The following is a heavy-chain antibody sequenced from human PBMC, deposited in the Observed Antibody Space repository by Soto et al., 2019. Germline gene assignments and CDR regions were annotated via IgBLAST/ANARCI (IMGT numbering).Heavy chain of an antibody. CDR1: GGTVSNSA. J-gene: IGHJ4*02. D-gene: IGHD6-13*01. V-gene: IGHV1-69*01. Sequence: QVQLVQSGAEVKKPGSSVKVSCKASGGTVSNSAISWLRQAPGQGLEWMGGIIPIFGPATYSQKFQDRVTITADESTGTGYMELSSLTSEDTAVDFCGRVSSWTKVEYWGQGTLVTVSS. CDR3: GRVSSWTKVEY. CDR2: IIPIFGPA.